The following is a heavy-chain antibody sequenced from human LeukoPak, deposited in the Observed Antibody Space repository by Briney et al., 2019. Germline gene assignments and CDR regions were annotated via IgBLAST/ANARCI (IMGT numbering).Heavy chain of an antibody. CDR3: AKDSANYYDSSGYYTRALDY. Sequence: GGSLRLSCAASGFTFSSYSMNWVPQAPGKGLAWLAVISYDGSNKYYADSVKGRFTISRDNSKNTLYLQMNSLRAEDTAVYYCAKDSANYYDSSGYYTRALDYWGQGTLVTVSS. CDR2: ISYDGSNK. J-gene: IGHJ4*02. V-gene: IGHV3-30*18. CDR1: GFTFSSYS. D-gene: IGHD3-22*01.